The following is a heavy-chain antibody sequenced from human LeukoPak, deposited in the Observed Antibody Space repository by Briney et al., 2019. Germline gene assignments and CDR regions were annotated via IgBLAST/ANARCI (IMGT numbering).Heavy chain of an antibody. CDR2: IRDSGGST. CDR3: AKLISSTSLSFDY. J-gene: IGHJ4*02. Sequence: PGGSLRLSCAASGLTFSSHAVSWVRQAPGKGLEWVSAIRDSGGSTYYADSVKGRFTISRDNSKNTLYLQMNSLRAEDTAVYYCAKLISSTSLSFDYWGQGTLVTVSS. CDR1: GLTFSSHA. V-gene: IGHV3-23*01. D-gene: IGHD2-2*01.